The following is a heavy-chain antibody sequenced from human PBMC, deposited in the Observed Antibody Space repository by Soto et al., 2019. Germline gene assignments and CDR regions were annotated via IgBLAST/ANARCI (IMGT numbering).Heavy chain of an antibody. J-gene: IGHJ4*02. V-gene: IGHV1-3*05. CDR2: INAGNGNT. CDR3: ARSSGYYLIDDY. Sequence: QVQLVQSGAEEKKPGASVKVSCKASGYTFTSYAMHWVRQAPGQRLEWMGGINAGNGNTKYSQKFQGRVTITRDTSASTAYMELSSLRFEDTAVYYCARSSGYYLIDDYWGQGTLVTVSS. D-gene: IGHD3-22*01. CDR1: GYTFTSYA.